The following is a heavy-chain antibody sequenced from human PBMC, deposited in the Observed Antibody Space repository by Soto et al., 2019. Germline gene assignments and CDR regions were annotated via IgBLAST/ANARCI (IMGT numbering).Heavy chain of an antibody. D-gene: IGHD3-16*01. J-gene: IGHJ3*02. V-gene: IGHV3-74*01. Sequence: AGGSLRLSCAASGFTFSSYWMHWVRQAPGKGLVWVSRINSDGSSTSYADSVKGRFTISRDNAKNTLYLQMNSLRAEDTAVYYCASPIGVWPRSAFDIWGQGTMVTVSS. CDR1: GFTFSSYW. CDR2: INSDGSST. CDR3: ASPIGVWPRSAFDI.